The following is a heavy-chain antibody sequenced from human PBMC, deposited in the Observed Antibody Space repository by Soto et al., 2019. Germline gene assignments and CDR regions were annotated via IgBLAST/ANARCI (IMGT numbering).Heavy chain of an antibody. D-gene: IGHD3-10*01. CDR2: TYYRSKWYN. Sequence: PSQTLSLTCAISGDSVSSNSAAWNWIRQSPSRGLEWLGRTYYRSKWYNDYAVSVKSRITINPDTSKNQFSLQLNSVTPEDTAVYYCARGGRYYGSGSYSDYYYGMDVWGQGTTVTVSS. CDR1: GDSVSSNSAA. CDR3: ARGGRYYGSGSYSDYYYGMDV. V-gene: IGHV6-1*01. J-gene: IGHJ6*02.